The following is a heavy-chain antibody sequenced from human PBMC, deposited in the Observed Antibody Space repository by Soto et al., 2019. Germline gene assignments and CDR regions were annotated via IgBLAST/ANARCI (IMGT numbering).Heavy chain of an antibody. CDR2: VIPLFDTA. V-gene: IGHV1-69*01. CDR1: GGIFTNNA. Sequence: QVQVVQSGAEVKKPGSSVKVSCKVSGGIFTNNAISWGRQAPGQRLEWLGGVIPLFDTAYYAQIFRGRLRLSADGAATTAYMEVSGLTSLDTAAYFCATGGQNDIYITYTGRDVWGEGTTGTV. J-gene: IGHJ6*02. CDR3: ATGGQNDIYITYTGRDV. D-gene: IGHD3-9*01.